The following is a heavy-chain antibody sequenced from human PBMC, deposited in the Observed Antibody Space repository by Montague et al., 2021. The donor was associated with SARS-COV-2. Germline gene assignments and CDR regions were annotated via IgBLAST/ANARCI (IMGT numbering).Heavy chain of an antibody. CDR1: GYSISSGYF. Sequence: SETLSLTCSVSGYSISSGYFWGWIRQPPGKGLEWIGAIYHGGSTHYNPSPKSRLTMSLDTSKNQYSMRLSSATAAATAIYYCARAYGGGDCNYSYVRFDTWGQGALVTVSS. V-gene: IGHV4-38-2*01. D-gene: IGHD2-21*01. CDR2: IYHGGST. J-gene: IGHJ5*02. CDR3: ARAYGGGDCNYSYVRFDT.